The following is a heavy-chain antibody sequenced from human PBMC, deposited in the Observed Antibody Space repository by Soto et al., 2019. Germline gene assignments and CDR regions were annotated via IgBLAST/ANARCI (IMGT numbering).Heavy chain of an antibody. J-gene: IGHJ4*02. Sequence: EVRLVETGGGLIQPGGSLRLSCAASGFTVSDTYMNWVRQAPGKGLEWVSVIYSGSATYYADPVKGRFTISRDNSKNTVFLQMSSLRDDDTAVYYCARGKSGWLTFDYWGQGILVTVSS. CDR3: ARGKSGWLTFDY. D-gene: IGHD6-19*01. CDR1: GFTVSDTY. CDR2: IYSGSAT. V-gene: IGHV3-53*02.